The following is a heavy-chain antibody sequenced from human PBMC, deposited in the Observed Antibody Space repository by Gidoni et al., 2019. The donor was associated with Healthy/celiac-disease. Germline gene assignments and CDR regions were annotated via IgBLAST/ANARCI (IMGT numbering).Heavy chain of an antibody. J-gene: IGHJ4*02. D-gene: IGHD6-13*01. CDR3: ARDGSSSWSEVLFDY. Sequence: EVQLAESGGGLVKPGGSLRLSCAASGLTFRSYSMTWVRQAPGKGLVWVSSIISSTSYIYYADSVKGRFTISRYNAKNSLYLQMNSLVAEDTAVYYCARDGSSSWSEVLFDYWGQGTLVTVSS. CDR2: IISSTSYI. V-gene: IGHV3-21*01. CDR1: GLTFRSYS.